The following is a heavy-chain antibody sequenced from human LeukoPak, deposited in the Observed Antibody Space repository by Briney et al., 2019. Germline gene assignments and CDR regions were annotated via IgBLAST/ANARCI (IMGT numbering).Heavy chain of an antibody. CDR2: ISAYNGNT. Sequence: GASVKVSCKASGYTFTSYGISWVRQAPGQGLEWMGWISAYNGNTNYAQKLQGRVTMTTDTSTSTAYMELRNLRSDDTAVYYCARRPVLEWLSRPVDYWGQGTLVTVSS. CDR3: ARRPVLEWLSRPVDY. D-gene: IGHD3-3*01. V-gene: IGHV1-18*01. J-gene: IGHJ4*02. CDR1: GYTFTSYG.